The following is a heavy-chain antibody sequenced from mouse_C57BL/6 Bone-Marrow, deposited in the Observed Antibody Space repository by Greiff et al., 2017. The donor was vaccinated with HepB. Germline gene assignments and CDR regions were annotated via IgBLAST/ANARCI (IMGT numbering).Heavy chain of an antibody. CDR2: ISGGGGNT. D-gene: IGHD1-1*01. CDR3: ARRGRDYYGSSHLFAY. Sequence: EVHLVESGGGLVKPGGSLKLSCAASGFTFSSYTMSWVRQTPEKRLEWVATISGGGGNTYYPDSVNGRFTISRDNAKNTLYLQMSSLRSEDTALYYCARRGRDYYGSSHLFAYWGQGTLVTVSA. J-gene: IGHJ3*01. CDR1: GFTFSSYT. V-gene: IGHV5-9*01.